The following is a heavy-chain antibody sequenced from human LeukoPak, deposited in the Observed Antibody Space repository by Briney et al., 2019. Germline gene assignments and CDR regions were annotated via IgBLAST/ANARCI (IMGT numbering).Heavy chain of an antibody. CDR3: ARDQWDSSGPLEY. CDR1: GYTFTGYY. V-gene: IGHV1-2*02. J-gene: IGHJ4*02. D-gene: IGHD6-19*01. CDR2: INPNSGGT. Sequence: ASVKVSCKASGYTFTGYYMHWVRQAPGQGLEWMGWINPNSGGTNYAQKFQGRVTMTRDTSTSTVYIELSSLRSEDTAVYYCARDQWDSSGPLEYWGQGTLVTVSS.